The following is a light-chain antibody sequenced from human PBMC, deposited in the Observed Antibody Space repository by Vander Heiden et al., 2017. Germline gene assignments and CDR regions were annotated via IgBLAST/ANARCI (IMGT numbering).Light chain of an antibody. CDR2: GAS. CDR1: QGINSY. CDR3: QQYDTIPIT. Sequence: DLQCTQSPSSLSASVGDRVTCTCRASQGINSYLGWFQQKPGKAPKFLIYGASTLQSGVPSRFSGSGSGTYFTLTISSLQPEDFATYYCQQYDTIPITFGGGTRLEIK. J-gene: IGKJ5*01. V-gene: IGKV1-16*01.